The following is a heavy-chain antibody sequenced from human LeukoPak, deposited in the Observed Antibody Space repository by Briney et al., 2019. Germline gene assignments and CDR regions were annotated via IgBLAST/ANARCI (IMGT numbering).Heavy chain of an antibody. V-gene: IGHV3-11*01. CDR1: GFTFSDYY. CDR2: ISSSGSTI. J-gene: IGHJ5*02. Sequence: GGSLRLSCAASGFTFSDYYMSWIRQAPGRGLEWVSYISSSGSTIYYADSVKGRFTISRDNAKNSLYLKMNSLRAEDTAVYYCARSSQQWLVRYWFDPWGQGTLVTVSS. CDR3: ARSSQQWLVRYWFDP. D-gene: IGHD6-19*01.